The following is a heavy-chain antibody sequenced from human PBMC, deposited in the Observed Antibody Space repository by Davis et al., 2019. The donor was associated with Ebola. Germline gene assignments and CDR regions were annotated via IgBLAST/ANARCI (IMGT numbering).Heavy chain of an antibody. J-gene: IGHJ4*02. Sequence: MPSETLSLTCAVYGGSFSGYYWSWIRQPPGKGLEWIGEINHSGSTNYNPSLKSRVTISVDTSKNQFSLKLSSVTAADTAVYYCARAYSSGWYPFLDYWGQGTLVTVSS. CDR2: INHSGST. D-gene: IGHD6-19*01. CDR1: GGSFSGYY. V-gene: IGHV4-34*01. CDR3: ARAYSSGWYPFLDY.